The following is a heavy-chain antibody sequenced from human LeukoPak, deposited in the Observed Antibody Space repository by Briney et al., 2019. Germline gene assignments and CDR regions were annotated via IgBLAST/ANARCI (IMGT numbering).Heavy chain of an antibody. Sequence: SETLSLTCTVSGGSISSSSYYWGWIRQPPGKGLELIGSIYYSGSTYYNPSLKSRVTISVDTSKNQFSLKLSSVTAADTAVYYCARRHRGYSYGYGDYWGQGTLVTVSS. D-gene: IGHD5-18*01. CDR1: GGSISSSSYY. CDR2: IYYSGST. J-gene: IGHJ4*02. CDR3: ARRHRGYSYGYGDY. V-gene: IGHV4-39*01.